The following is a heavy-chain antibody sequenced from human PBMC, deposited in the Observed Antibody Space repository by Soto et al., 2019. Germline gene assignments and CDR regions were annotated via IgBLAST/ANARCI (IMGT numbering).Heavy chain of an antibody. CDR2: IYYSGST. V-gene: IGHV4-39*01. CDR1: GGSISSSSYY. D-gene: IGHD3-22*01. J-gene: IGHJ4*02. CDR3: ASYDSSGYYPGY. Sequence: PSETLSLTCTVSGGSISSSSYYWGWIRQPPGKGLEWIGSIYYSGSTYYNPSLKSRVTISVDTSKNQFSLKLSPVTAADTAVYYCASYDSSGYYPGYWGQGTLVTVSS.